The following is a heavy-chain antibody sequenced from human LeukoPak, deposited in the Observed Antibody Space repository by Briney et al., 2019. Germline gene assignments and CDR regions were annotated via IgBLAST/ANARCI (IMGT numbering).Heavy chain of an antibody. CDR1: GYTFTSYY. CDR2: INPSGGST. Sequence: ASVKVSYKASGYTFTSYYMHWVRQAPGQGLEWMGIINPSGGSTSYAQKFQGRVTMTRDMSTSTVYMELSSLRSEDTAVYYCARGTIYDFAIDYYYYMDVWGKGTTVTVSS. CDR3: ARGTIYDFAIDYYYYMDV. D-gene: IGHD3-3*01. J-gene: IGHJ6*03. V-gene: IGHV1-46*01.